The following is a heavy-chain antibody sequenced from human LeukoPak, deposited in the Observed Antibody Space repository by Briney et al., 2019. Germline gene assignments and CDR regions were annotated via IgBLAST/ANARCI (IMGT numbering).Heavy chain of an antibody. CDR3: ARDLVGESGSYDY. CDR1: GFTFSSYS. Sequence: PGGSLRLSCAASGFTFSSYSMNWVRQAPGKGLEWVSYISSSSSTIYYADSVKGRFTISRDNAKNSLYLQMNSLRAEDTAVYYCARDLVGESGSYDYWGQGTLVTVSS. CDR2: ISSSSSTI. J-gene: IGHJ4*02. D-gene: IGHD1-26*01. V-gene: IGHV3-48*04.